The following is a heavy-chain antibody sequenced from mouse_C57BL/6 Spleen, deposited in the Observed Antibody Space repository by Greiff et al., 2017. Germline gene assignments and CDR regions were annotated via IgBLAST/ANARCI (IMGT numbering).Heavy chain of an antibody. CDR2: IDPETGGT. CDR3: ARGYGSSFEDY. CDR1: GYTFTDYE. Sequence: QVQLKESGAELVRPGASVTLSCKASGYTFTDYEMHWVKQTPVHGLEWIGAIDPETGGTAYNQKFKGKAILTADKSSSTAYMGLRSLTSEDSAVSYCARGYGSSFEDYWGQGTTLTVSS. J-gene: IGHJ2*01. D-gene: IGHD1-1*01. V-gene: IGHV1-15*01.